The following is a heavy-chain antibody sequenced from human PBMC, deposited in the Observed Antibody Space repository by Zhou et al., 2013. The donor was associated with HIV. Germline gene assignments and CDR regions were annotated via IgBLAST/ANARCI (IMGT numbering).Heavy chain of an antibody. V-gene: IGHV1-24*01. Sequence: QVHLAQSGAEVKKPGASVKVSCKVSGYTLSEVSIHWVRQAPGEGLEWVGRFDGDSGDSVHSQKFQGRVTMTTDTSTNTSHLGVTNLRSGDTAVHYCARQSRMTSMTTYGKNFFDSWGQGTLVTVSS. CDR3: ARQSRMTSMTTYGKNFFDS. CDR1: GYTLSEVS. D-gene: IGHD4-4*01. J-gene: IGHJ4*02. CDR2: FDGDSGDS.